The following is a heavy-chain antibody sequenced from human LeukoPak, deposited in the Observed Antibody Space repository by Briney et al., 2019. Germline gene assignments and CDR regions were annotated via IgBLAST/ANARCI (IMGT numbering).Heavy chain of an antibody. J-gene: IGHJ5*02. Sequence: SSETLSLTCTVSGGSVSSGSYYWSWIRQPPGKGLEWIVYIYYSGSTNYNPSLKSRVTISVDTSKNQFSLKLSSVTAADTAVYYCARAVVVPASPRKYNWFDPWGQGTLVTVSS. CDR1: GGSVSSGSYY. CDR3: ARAVVVPASPRKYNWFDP. V-gene: IGHV4-61*01. CDR2: IYYSGST. D-gene: IGHD2-2*01.